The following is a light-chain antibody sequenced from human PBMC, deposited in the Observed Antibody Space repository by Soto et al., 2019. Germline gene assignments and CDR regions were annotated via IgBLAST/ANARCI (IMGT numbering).Light chain of an antibody. CDR3: QQLNSYPIT. CDR2: VVS. V-gene: IGKV1-9*01. CDR1: QGTSNS. Sequence: DPQLTQSPSFLSASVGDRVTITCRARQGTSNSLAWYQQKPGQAPQLLIYVVSTLHSGVPSRFSVSGSVTDFTLTNSSPQPEDCATYYCQQLNSYPITCGQGTRLDIK. J-gene: IGKJ5*01.